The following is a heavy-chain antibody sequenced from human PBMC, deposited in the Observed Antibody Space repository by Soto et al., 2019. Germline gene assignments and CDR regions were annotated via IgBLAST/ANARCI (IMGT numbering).Heavy chain of an antibody. D-gene: IGHD4-17*01. CDR2: ISWNSGSI. J-gene: IGHJ4*02. Sequence: SLRLSCAASGFTFDDYAMHWVRQAPGKGLEWVSGISWNSGSIGYADSVKGRFTISRDNAKNSLYLQMNSLRAEDTALYYCAKDSYGDYVGFWDYWGRGTLVTVSS. CDR1: GFTFDDYA. CDR3: AKDSYGDYVGFWDY. V-gene: IGHV3-9*01.